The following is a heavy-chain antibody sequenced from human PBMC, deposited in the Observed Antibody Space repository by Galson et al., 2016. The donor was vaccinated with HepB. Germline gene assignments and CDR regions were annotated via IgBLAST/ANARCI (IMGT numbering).Heavy chain of an antibody. CDR1: GYTLTELS. CDR2: FDPGDGGT. CDR3: ATNQLCAFDM. Sequence: SVKVSCKVSGYTLTELSIHWVRQAPGEGLDWVGGFDPGDGGTVYAQKLQGRVTMTEDTSTDTAYMDLGGLSSDDSAVYYCATNQLCAFDMWGQWTMVTVS. J-gene: IGHJ3*02. V-gene: IGHV1-24*01. D-gene: IGHD2-2*01.